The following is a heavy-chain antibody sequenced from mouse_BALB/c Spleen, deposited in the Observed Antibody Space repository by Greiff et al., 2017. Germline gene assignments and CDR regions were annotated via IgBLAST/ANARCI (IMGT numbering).Heavy chain of an antibody. Sequence: VMLVESGPGLVQPSQSLSITCTVSGFSLTSYGVHWVRQSPGKGLEWLGVIWSGGSTDYNAAFISRLSISKDNSKSQVFFKMNSLQANDTAIYYCAPQLGLEGFAYWGQGTLVTVSA. CDR3: APQLGLEGFAY. CDR2: IWSGGST. D-gene: IGHD4-1*02. V-gene: IGHV2-2*02. J-gene: IGHJ3*01. CDR1: GFSLTSYG.